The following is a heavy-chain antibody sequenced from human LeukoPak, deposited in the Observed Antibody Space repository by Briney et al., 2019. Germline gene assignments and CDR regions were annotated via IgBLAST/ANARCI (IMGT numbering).Heavy chain of an antibody. Sequence: PGGSLRLSCAASGFTFSSYWMSWVRQAPGKGLERVANIKQDGSEKYYVDSVKGRFTISRDNAKNSLYLQMNSLRAEDTAVYYCARVRYYYDSSGYYPWGQGTLVTVSS. CDR2: IKQDGSEK. J-gene: IGHJ5*02. CDR3: ARVRYYYDSSGYYP. CDR1: GFTFSSYW. V-gene: IGHV3-7*04. D-gene: IGHD3-22*01.